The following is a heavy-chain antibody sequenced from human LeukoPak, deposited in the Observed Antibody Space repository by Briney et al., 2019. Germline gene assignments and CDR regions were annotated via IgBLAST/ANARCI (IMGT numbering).Heavy chain of an antibody. CDR3: ARGYGSSFDY. D-gene: IGHD6-13*01. Sequence: SVKVSCKTSGYTFTGYYMHWVRQAPGQGLEWMGWINPNSGVTNYAQKFQGRVTMTRDTSISTAYMELSRLTSDDTAVYYCARGYGSSFDYWGQGALVTVSS. V-gene: IGHV1-2*02. J-gene: IGHJ4*02. CDR1: GYTFTGYY. CDR2: INPNSGVT.